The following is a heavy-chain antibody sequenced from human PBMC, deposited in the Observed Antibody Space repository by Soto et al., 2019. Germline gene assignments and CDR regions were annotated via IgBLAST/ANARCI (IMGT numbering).Heavy chain of an antibody. V-gene: IGHV4-4*02. J-gene: IGHJ5*02. CDR3: VVGYYGSGSSDFWFDP. CDR1: GGSISSSNW. CDR2: IYHSGST. D-gene: IGHD3-10*01. Sequence: SETLSLTCAVSGGSISSSNWWSWVRQPPGKGLEWIGEIYHSGSTNYNPSLKSRVTISVDKSKNQFSLKLSSVTAADTAVYYCVVGYYGSGSSDFWFDPWGQGTLVTVSS.